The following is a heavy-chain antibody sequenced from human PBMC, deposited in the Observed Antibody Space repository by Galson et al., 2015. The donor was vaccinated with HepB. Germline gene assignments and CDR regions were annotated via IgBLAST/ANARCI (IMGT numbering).Heavy chain of an antibody. CDR2: IDPSDSYT. CDR3: ARRWVATHYFGMDV. CDR1: GFSFTTYW. Sequence: QSGAEVKKPGESLRISCKGSGFSFTTYWINWVRQMPGKGLEWMGRIDPSDSYTKYSPSFQGHVTISADKSISTAYLQWSSLKASDTAIYYCARRWVATHYFGMDVWGQGTTVTVSS. V-gene: IGHV5-10-1*01. J-gene: IGHJ6*02. D-gene: IGHD5-12*01.